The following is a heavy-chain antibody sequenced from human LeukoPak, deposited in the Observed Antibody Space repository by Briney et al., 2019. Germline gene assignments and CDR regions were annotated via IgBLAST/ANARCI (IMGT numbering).Heavy chain of an antibody. D-gene: IGHD3-9*01. J-gene: IGHJ4*02. V-gene: IGHV3-30*04. CDR1: GFTFSSYA. CDR3: ARGAPYYDILTGYWKAVGYFDY. CDR2: ISYDGSNK. Sequence: GGSLRLSCVASGFTFSSYAMHWVRQAPGKGLEWVAVISYDGSNKYYADSVKGRFTISRDNSKNTLYLQMNSLRAEDTAVYYCARGAPYYDILTGYWKAVGYFDYWGQGTLVTVSS.